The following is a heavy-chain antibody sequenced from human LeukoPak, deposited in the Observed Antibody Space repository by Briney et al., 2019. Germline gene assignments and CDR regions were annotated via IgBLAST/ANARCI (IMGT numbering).Heavy chain of an antibody. CDR1: GGSFSGNY. CDR3: ARVPDFIARPCDS. J-gene: IGHJ4*02. Sequence: SETLSLTCAVYGGSFSGNYWTLIRQTPGRGLEWIGESSCTGDITGYNPSLRGRATISVDSSKKQFSLKLTSVTAADTGVYYCARVPDFIARPCDSWGPGTLVTVSS. CDR2: SSCTGDIT. V-gene: IGHV4-34*01. D-gene: IGHD2-21*01.